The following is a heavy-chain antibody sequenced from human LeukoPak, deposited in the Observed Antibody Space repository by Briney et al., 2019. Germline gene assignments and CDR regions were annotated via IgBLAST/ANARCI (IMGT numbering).Heavy chain of an antibody. CDR3: ARAGSTIFGVVIPYGMDV. Sequence: PGGSLRLSCAASGFTFSSYGMHWVRQAPGKGLEYVSAISSNGGSAYYANSVKGRFTISRDNSKNTLYLQMGSLRVEDMAVYYCARAGSTIFGVVIPYGMDVWGQGTRSPSL. V-gene: IGHV3-64*01. CDR2: ISSNGGSA. J-gene: IGHJ6*02. D-gene: IGHD3-3*01. CDR1: GFTFSSYG.